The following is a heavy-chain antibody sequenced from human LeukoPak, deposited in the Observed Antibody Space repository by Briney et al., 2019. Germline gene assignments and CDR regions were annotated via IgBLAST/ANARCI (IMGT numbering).Heavy chain of an antibody. V-gene: IGHV1-2*04. D-gene: IGHD2-15*01. J-gene: IGHJ6*02. Sequence: ASVKVSCKASGYTFTGYYMHWVRQAPGQGLEWMGWINPNSGGTNYAQKFQGWVTMTRDTSISTAYMGLSRLRSDDTAVYYCARGGVVVAATPEGYYYYCMDVWGQGTTVTVSS. CDR3: ARGGVVVAATPEGYYYYCMDV. CDR1: GYTFTGYY. CDR2: INPNSGGT.